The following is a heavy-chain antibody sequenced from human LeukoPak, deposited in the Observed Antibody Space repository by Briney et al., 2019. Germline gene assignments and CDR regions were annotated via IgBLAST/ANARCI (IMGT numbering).Heavy chain of an antibody. D-gene: IGHD2-2*01. Sequence: ASVKVSCKASGYTFTSYDINWVRQATGQGLEWMGWMNPNSGNTGYAQKFQGRVTITRNTSISTAYMELSSLRSEDTAVYYCTRAQLFQPHQSAFDIWGQGTMVTVSS. CDR1: GYTFTSYD. CDR2: MNPNSGNT. CDR3: TRAQLFQPHQSAFDI. J-gene: IGHJ3*02. V-gene: IGHV1-8*03.